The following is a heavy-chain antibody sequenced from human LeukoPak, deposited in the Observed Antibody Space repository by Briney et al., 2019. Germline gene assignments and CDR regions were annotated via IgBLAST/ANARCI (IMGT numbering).Heavy chain of an antibody. Sequence: SETLSLTCAVYGGSFSGYYWSWIRQPPGKGLEWVGEINPSGSTNYNPSLKSRVTISVDTSKNQFSLKLSSVTAADTAVYYCASLPSVYHSCFDPWGQGTLVTVSS. CDR1: GGSFSGYY. CDR2: INPSGST. CDR3: ASLPSVYHSCFDP. V-gene: IGHV4-34*01. D-gene: IGHD2-2*02. J-gene: IGHJ5*02.